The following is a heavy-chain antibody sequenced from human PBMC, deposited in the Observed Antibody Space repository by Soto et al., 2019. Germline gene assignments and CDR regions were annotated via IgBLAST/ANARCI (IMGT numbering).Heavy chain of an antibody. D-gene: IGHD3-10*01. Sequence: SETLSLTCAVSGVSISSADYSWSWIRQPPGKGLEWIGYIYQSGSTTYNPSLRSRLTISLDRSKNEFSLKLTSVTAADTAVYYCASDYNSRSDRFDYWGRGTQVIVS. CDR2: IYQSGST. CDR3: ASDYNSRSDRFDY. CDR1: GVSISSADYS. V-gene: IGHV4-30-2*01. J-gene: IGHJ4*01.